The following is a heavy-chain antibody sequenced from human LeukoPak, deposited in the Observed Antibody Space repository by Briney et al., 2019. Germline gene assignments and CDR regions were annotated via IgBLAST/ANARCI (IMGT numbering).Heavy chain of an antibody. V-gene: IGHV4-39*01. CDR3: ADSYSSGWYYFGY. CDR2: IYYSGST. Sequence: SETLSLTCTVSGGSISSSSYYWGWIRQPPGKGLEWIGSIYYSGSTYYNPSLKSRVTISVDTSKNQFSLKLSSVTAADTAVYYCADSYSSGWYYFGYWGQGTLVTVSS. CDR1: GGSISSSSYY. J-gene: IGHJ4*02. D-gene: IGHD6-19*01.